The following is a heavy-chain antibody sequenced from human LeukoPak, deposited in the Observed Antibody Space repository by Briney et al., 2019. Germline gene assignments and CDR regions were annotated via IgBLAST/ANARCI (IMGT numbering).Heavy chain of an antibody. J-gene: IGHJ3*02. V-gene: IGHV3-53*01. CDR3: ARVPLWFGEPSDDAFDI. CDR1: GFTVSSNY. Sequence: PGGSLRLSCAASGFTVSSNYMSWVRQAPGKGLEWVSVIYSGDSTYYADSVKGRFTVSRDNSKNTLYLQMNSLRAEDTAVYYCARVPLWFGEPSDDAFDIWGQGTMVTVSS. D-gene: IGHD3-10*01. CDR2: IYSGDST.